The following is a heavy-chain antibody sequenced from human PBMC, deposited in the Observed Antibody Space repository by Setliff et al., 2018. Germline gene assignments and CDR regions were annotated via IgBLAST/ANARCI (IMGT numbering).Heavy chain of an antibody. CDR1: NYTFINYG. CDR2: ISAYNGKT. CDR3: LRLVRYCTKIACQATSGDEV. V-gene: IGHV1-18*01. J-gene: IGHJ4*02. Sequence: ASVKVSCKASNYTFINYGMSWVRQIPGHGLEWMGWISAYNGKTYFAQKFQDRITLTTDTSTNTGYLELRGLRSDDTAVYYCLRLVRYCTKIACQATSGDEVWGLGTLVTVSS. D-gene: IGHD2-8*01.